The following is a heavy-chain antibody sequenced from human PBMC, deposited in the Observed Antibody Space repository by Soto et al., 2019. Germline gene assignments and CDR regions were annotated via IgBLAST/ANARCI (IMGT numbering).Heavy chain of an antibody. J-gene: IGHJ4*02. D-gene: IGHD3-16*01. CDR1: GFTFSSYA. CDR2: ISYDGSNK. CDR3: ARGRDYLGGDFDY. V-gene: IGHV3-30-3*01. Sequence: RLSCAASGFTFSSYAMHWVRQAPGKGLKWVAVISYDGSNKYYADSVKGRFTISRDNSKNTLYLQMNSLRAEDTAVYYCARGRDYLGGDFDYWGQGTLVTVSS.